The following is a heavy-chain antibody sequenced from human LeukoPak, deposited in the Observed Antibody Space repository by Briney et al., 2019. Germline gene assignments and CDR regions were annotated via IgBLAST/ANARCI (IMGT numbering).Heavy chain of an antibody. CDR1: GGSFSGYY. J-gene: IGHJ6*02. CDR3: VSCQTTKYYYDGMDV. Sequence: PSETLSLTCAVYGGSFSGYYWSWIRQPPGKGLEWIGEINHSGSTSYNPSLKSRVTISVDTSKNQFSLKVNSVTAADTAVYYCVSCQTTKYYYDGMDVWGQGATVTVSS. CDR2: INHSGST. V-gene: IGHV4-34*01. D-gene: IGHD1-14*01.